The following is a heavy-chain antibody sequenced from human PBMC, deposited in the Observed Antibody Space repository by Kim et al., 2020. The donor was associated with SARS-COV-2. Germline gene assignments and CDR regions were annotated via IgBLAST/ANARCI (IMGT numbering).Heavy chain of an antibody. CDR3: ATGPGVLTNYYFDF. V-gene: IGHV5-51*01. Sequence: GESLKISCHTSGSKVSSYWIGWVRQLPGKGLEVMGLIYPRESDVRYSQSFQGLVTISADGSAFVQWSALKVSDTAFYYCATGPGVLTNYYFDFWGQGTLVTVSS. J-gene: IGHJ4*02. CDR2: IYPRESDV. D-gene: IGHD4-4*01. CDR1: GSKVSSYW.